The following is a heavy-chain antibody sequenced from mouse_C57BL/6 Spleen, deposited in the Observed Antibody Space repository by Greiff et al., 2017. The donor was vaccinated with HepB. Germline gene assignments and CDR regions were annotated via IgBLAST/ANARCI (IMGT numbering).Heavy chain of an antibody. V-gene: IGHV1-80*01. Sequence: QVQLQQSGAELVKPGASVKISCKASGYAFSSYWMNWVKQRPGKGLEWIGQIYPGDGDTNYNGKFKGKATLTADKSSSTAYMQLSSLTSGDSAVYFCAKADYGNPFDYWGQGTTLTVSS. CDR1: GYAFSSYW. CDR3: AKADYGNPFDY. D-gene: IGHD2-1*01. CDR2: IYPGDGDT. J-gene: IGHJ2*01.